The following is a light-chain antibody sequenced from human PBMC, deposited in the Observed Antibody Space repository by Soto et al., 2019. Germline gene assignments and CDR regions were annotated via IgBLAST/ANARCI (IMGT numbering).Light chain of an antibody. V-gene: IGLV2-14*01. CDR2: EVT. Sequence: QSALTQPASVSGSPGQSITISCTGTSSDVGGYNYVSWYQHHPGKAPKLIIYEVTNRPSGVSNRFSGSKSRNTASLTISGLQADDEADYYCTSYTSDNTGVFGTGTKLTVL. CDR1: SSDVGGYNY. CDR3: TSYTSDNTGV. J-gene: IGLJ1*01.